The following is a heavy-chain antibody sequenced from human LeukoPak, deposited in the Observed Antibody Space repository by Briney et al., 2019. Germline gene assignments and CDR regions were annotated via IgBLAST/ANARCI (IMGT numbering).Heavy chain of an antibody. V-gene: IGHV4-39*01. CDR2: IYYSGST. D-gene: IGHD3-10*01. CDR1: GGSIRSNSYF. Sequence: SETLSLTCTVSGGSIRSNSYFWGWIRQPPGKGLEWIGSIYYSGSTYYNPSLKSRVTISVDTSKNQFSLKLSSVTAADTAVYYCARGFGELLIYYYYMDVWGKGTTVTVSS. J-gene: IGHJ6*03. CDR3: ARGFGELLIYYYYMDV.